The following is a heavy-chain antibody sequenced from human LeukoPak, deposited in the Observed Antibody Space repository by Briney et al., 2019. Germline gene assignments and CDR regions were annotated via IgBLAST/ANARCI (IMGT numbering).Heavy chain of an antibody. Sequence: GGPLRLSCAASGFTFSSYAMSWVRQAPGKGLEWVSAISGSGGSTYYADSVKGRFTISRDNAKNSLYLQMNSLRAEDTAVYYCARESNPYYYDSSGYYYDPEYFQHWGQGTLVTVSS. CDR1: GFTFSSYA. CDR2: ISGSGGST. J-gene: IGHJ1*01. V-gene: IGHV3-23*01. D-gene: IGHD3-22*01. CDR3: ARESNPYYYDSSGYYYDPEYFQH.